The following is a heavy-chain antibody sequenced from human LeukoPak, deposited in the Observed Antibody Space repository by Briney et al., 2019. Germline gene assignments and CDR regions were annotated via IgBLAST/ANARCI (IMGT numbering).Heavy chain of an antibody. V-gene: IGHV3-9*01. CDR3: ARDHHCSGGSCSDAFDI. Sequence: GESLRLSCAASGSTFDDYAMHWVRQAPGKGLEWVSGVNWNSGVIGYVDSVKGRFTISRDNAKKSLYLQMNSLRDEDTAVYYCARDHHCSGGSCSDAFDIWGQGTMVTVSS. D-gene: IGHD2-15*01. J-gene: IGHJ3*02. CDR1: GSTFDDYA. CDR2: VNWNSGVI.